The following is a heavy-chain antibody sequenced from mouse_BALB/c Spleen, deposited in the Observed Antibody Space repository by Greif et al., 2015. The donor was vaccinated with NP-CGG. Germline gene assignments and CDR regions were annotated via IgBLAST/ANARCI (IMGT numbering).Heavy chain of an antibody. CDR3: ARHVYGNYAMDY. Sequence: VKVVESGPDLVAPSQSLSITCTVSGFSLTSYGVHWVRQPPGKGLEWLVVIWGDGSTTYNSALKSRLSISKDNSKSQVFLKMNSLQTDDTAMYYCARHVYGNYAMDYWGQGTSVTVSS. J-gene: IGHJ4*01. D-gene: IGHD2-1*01. CDR1: GFSLTSYG. V-gene: IGHV2-6-2*01. CDR2: IWGDGST.